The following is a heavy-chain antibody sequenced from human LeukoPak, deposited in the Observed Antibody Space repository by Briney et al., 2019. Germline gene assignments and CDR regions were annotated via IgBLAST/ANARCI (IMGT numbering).Heavy chain of an antibody. CDR3: AKGKTDYFDY. Sequence: GGSLRLSCAASGFTFSSYGMHWVRQAPGKGLEWVAVIWYDGSNKYYAGSVKGRFTISRDNSKNTLYLQMNSLRAEDTAAYYCAKGKTDYFDYWGQGTLVTVSS. CDR1: GFTFSSYG. J-gene: IGHJ4*02. V-gene: IGHV3-33*06. CDR2: IWYDGSNK. D-gene: IGHD2-21*02.